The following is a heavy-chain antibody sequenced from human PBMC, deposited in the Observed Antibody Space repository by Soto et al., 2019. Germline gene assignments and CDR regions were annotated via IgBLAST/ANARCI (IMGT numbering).Heavy chain of an antibody. Sequence: QVQLQQWGAGLLKPSETLSLTCAVYGGSFSGYYWSWIRQPPGKGLEWIGEINHSGSTNYNPSLKCRVTISVDTSKNQFSLKLSSVTAADTAVYYCARPQGAYCSSTSCWGDAFDIWGQGTMVTVSS. CDR1: GGSFSGYY. J-gene: IGHJ3*02. V-gene: IGHV4-34*01. D-gene: IGHD2-2*01. CDR3: ARPQGAYCSSTSCWGDAFDI. CDR2: INHSGST.